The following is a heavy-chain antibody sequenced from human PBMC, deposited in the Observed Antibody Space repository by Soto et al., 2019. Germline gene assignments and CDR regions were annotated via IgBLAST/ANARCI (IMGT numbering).Heavy chain of an antibody. CDR1: GGSFSGYY. V-gene: IGHV4-34*01. CDR2: INHSGST. D-gene: IGHD6-6*01. J-gene: IGHJ4*02. Sequence: SETLSLTCAVYGGSFSGYYWSWIRQPPGKGLEWIGEINHSGSTNYNPSLKSRVTISVDTSKNQFSLKLSSVTAADTAVYYCARVPRYRSSRIFHYWGPGTLVTVSS. CDR3: ARVPRYRSSRIFHY.